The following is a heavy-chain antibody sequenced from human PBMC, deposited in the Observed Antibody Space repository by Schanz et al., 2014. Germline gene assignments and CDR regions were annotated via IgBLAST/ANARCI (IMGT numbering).Heavy chain of an antibody. J-gene: IGHJ6*02. CDR3: ARAEINSGYARYYYGMDV. D-gene: IGHD5-12*01. V-gene: IGHV4-59*01. Sequence: QLQLQESGPGLVKPSETLSLTCTVSGASMDNYYWSWIQQPPGKGLEWIGYIYYSGSTNDNPSLKSRVTISVDTSKNQFSLKLSSVTAADTAVYYCARAEINSGYARYYYGMDVWGQGTTVTVSS. CDR1: GASMDNYY. CDR2: IYYSGST.